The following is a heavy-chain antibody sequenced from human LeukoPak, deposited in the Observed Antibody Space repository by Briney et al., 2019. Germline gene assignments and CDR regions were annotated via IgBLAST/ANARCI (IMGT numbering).Heavy chain of an antibody. D-gene: IGHD1-26*01. V-gene: IGHV1-69*04. CDR1: GGTFSSYA. CDR2: IIPILGIA. CDR3: AREPLPQDSGSYSHYYYGMDV. J-gene: IGHJ6*02. Sequence: ASVKVSCKASGGTFSSYATSWVRQAPGQGLEWMGRIIPILGIANYAQKFQGRVTITADKSTSTAYMELSSLRSEDTAVYYCAREPLPQDSGSYSHYYYGMDVWGQGTTVTVSS.